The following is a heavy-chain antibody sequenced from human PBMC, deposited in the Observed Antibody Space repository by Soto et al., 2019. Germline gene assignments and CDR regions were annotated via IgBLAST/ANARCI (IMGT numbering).Heavy chain of an antibody. J-gene: IGHJ4*02. CDR2: ISAHNGNT. CDR3: ARGRYGDY. D-gene: IGHD1-1*01. CDR1: GYAFTTYG. Sequence: QVHLVQSGAEVKKPGASVKVSCKGSGYAFTTYGITWVRQPPGQGLEWMGWISAHNGNTNYAQKLQGRVNGTRDTSTSTAYMELRSLRSDDTAVYYCARGRYGDYWGQGALVTVSS. V-gene: IGHV1-18*01.